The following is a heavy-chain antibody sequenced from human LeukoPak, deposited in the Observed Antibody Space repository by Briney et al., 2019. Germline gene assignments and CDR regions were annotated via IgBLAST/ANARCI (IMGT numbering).Heavy chain of an antibody. D-gene: IGHD3-16*01. V-gene: IGHV3-7*01. CDR3: ATYSHWVAGDV. CDR1: GFTFSKSW. CDR2: MNEDGSEK. J-gene: IGHJ6*02. Sequence: GGSLRLSCAASGFTFSKSWMSWVRQAPGKGLEWVANMNEDGSEKDYVDSVKGRFTISRDNAGKSLYLQMSSLRAEDTAVYYCATYSHWVAGDVWGQGTTVTVSS.